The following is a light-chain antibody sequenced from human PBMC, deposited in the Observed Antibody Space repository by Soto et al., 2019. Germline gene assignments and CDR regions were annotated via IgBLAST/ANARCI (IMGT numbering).Light chain of an antibody. J-gene: IGKJ1*01. V-gene: IGKV1-5*01. CDR2: DAS. CDR3: QQYNSYSGT. CDR1: QIISSW. Sequence: DIQMTQSPSTLSASVGDRVTITCRASQIISSWLAWYQQKPGKAPKLLIYDASSLESGVPSRFSGSGSGTEFTLTISSLQPDDFATYYCQQYNSYSGTFGQGTKVEIK.